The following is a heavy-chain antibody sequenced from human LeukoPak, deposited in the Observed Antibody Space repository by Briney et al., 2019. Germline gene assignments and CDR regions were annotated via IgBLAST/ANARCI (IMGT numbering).Heavy chain of an antibody. CDR3: ARGAGVSHYYYYAMDI. J-gene: IGHJ6*02. D-gene: IGHD2-21*01. V-gene: IGHV3-66*02. CDR2: IYPGGST. CDR1: TFTAIEHY. Sequence: GGSLRLSCAPSTFTAIEHYMTWVRQAPGRGREWVAAIYPGGSTYYADSVKGRFTISRDKSKNTLYLQMNTLGAEETAVYYCARGAGVSHYYYYAMDIWGQGTTVTVSS.